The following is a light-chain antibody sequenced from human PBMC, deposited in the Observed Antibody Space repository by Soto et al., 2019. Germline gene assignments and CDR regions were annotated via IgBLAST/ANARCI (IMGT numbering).Light chain of an antibody. J-gene: IGKJ5*01. CDR3: QQSYITPYT. Sequence: DIQVTQSPSSLSASVGDRVTITCRASQSISKYVNWFQQNPGKAPKLLIYAASSLQSGVPSRFSGSGSGTDFTLTISSLQPEDFATYYCQQSYITPYTFGQGTRLEIK. CDR2: AAS. CDR1: QSISKY. V-gene: IGKV1-39*01.